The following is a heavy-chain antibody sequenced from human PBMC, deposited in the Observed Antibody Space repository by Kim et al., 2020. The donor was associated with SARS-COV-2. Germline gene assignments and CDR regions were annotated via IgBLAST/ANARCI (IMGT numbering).Heavy chain of an antibody. Sequence: GGSLRLSCAASGFTFGKYWMSWVRQAPGKGLEWVANIKPDGTAKYYVDSVKGQFSISRDNAKNSMFLQMNSLRVEDTAVYYCAREWDGSGSSLDDWGQGT. V-gene: IGHV3-7*01. D-gene: IGHD3-10*01. CDR1: GFTFGKYW. CDR2: IKPDGTAK. CDR3: AREWDGSGSSLDD. J-gene: IGHJ4*02.